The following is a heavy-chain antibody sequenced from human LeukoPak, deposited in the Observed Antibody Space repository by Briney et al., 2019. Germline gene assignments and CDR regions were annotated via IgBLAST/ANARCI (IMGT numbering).Heavy chain of an antibody. CDR3: AREVSLTYCGGDCYSQEDY. D-gene: IGHD2-21*02. Sequence: GGSLRLSCAASGFTFSSYGMHWVRQAPGKGLEWVAVISYDGSNKYYADSVKGRFTISRDNSKNTLYLQMNSLRAEDTAVYYCAREVSLTYCGGDCYSQEDYWGQGTLVTVSS. J-gene: IGHJ4*02. V-gene: IGHV3-30*03. CDR2: ISYDGSNK. CDR1: GFTFSSYG.